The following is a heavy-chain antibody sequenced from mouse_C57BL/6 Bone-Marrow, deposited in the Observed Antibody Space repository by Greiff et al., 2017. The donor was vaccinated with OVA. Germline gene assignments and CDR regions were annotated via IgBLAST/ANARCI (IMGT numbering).Heavy chain of an antibody. V-gene: IGHV14-4*01. J-gene: IGHJ4*01. CDR3: TDDGDYYAMDY. CDR2: IDPENGDT. Sequence: DVQLQESGAELVRPGASVKLSCTASGFNIKDDYMHWVKQRPEQGLEWIGWIDPENGDTEYASKFQGKATITADTSSNTAYLQLSSLTSEDTAVYYCTDDGDYYAMDYWGQGTSVTVSS. CDR1: GFNIKDDY. D-gene: IGHD1-1*02.